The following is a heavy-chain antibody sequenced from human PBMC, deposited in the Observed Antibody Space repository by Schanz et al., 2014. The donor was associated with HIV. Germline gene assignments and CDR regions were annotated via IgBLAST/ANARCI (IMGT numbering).Heavy chain of an antibody. CDR2: IWYDGSQT. V-gene: IGHV3-33*01. CDR1: GFSFSKFG. CDR3: ARDDCSGGSCYSNYYYGMDV. J-gene: IGHJ6*02. D-gene: IGHD2-15*01. Sequence: QVRLVESGGGVVQPGTSVRLSCAASGFSFSKFGMHWVRQAPGKGLEWVAIIWYDGSQTRYTGSVKGRFTISRDNSKNTLYLQMNSLRAEDTAVYYCARDDCSGGSCYSNYYYGMDVWGQGTTVTVSS.